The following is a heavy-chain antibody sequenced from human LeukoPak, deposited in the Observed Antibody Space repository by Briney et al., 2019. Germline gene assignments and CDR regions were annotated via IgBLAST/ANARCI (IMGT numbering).Heavy chain of an antibody. Sequence: SETLSLTCTVSGGSISSGSYYWSWIRQPAGKGLEWIGSIYYSGSTYYNPSLKSRVTISVDTSKNQFSLKLSSVTAADTAVYYCARHSWTWGNDYWGQGTLVTVSS. CDR2: IYYSGST. D-gene: IGHD7-27*01. CDR3: ARHSWTWGNDY. CDR1: GGSISSGSYY. J-gene: IGHJ4*02. V-gene: IGHV4-39*01.